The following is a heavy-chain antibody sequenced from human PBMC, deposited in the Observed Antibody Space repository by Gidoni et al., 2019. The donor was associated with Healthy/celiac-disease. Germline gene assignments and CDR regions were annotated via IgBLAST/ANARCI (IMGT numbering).Heavy chain of an antibody. CDR3: AKGGYDGIDY. CDR1: GFNFSNYG. V-gene: IGHV3-33*06. J-gene: IGHJ4*02. D-gene: IGHD5-12*01. Sequence: QVQLVESGGGVVQPGRSLRLSCAASGFNFSNYGMHWVRQAPGKGLEWVAVIWYDGSNKYYADSVKGRFTISRDNSKNTLYLQMNSLRAEDTAVYFCAKGGYDGIDYWGQGTLVTVSS. CDR2: IWYDGSNK.